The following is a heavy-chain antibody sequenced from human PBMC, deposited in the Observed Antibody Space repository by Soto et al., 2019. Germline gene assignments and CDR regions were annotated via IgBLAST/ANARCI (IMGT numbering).Heavy chain of an antibody. CDR3: ARVSVAALPYYFDY. CDR2: IIPIFGTA. J-gene: IGHJ4*02. CDR1: GGTFSSYA. V-gene: IGHV1-69*01. D-gene: IGHD6-19*01. Sequence: QVQLVQSGAEVKKPGSSVKVSSKASGGTFSSYAISWVRQAPGQGLEWMGGIIPIFGTANYAQKFQGRVTITADESTSTAYMELSSLRSEDTAVYYCARVSVAALPYYFDYWGQGTLVTVSS.